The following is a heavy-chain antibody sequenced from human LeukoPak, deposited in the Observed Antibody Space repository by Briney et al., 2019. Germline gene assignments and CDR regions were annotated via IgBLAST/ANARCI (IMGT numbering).Heavy chain of an antibody. CDR2: INPSGGST. Sequence: ASVKVSCKASGYTFTSYYMHWVRQAPGQGLEWMGIINPSGGSTSYAQKFQGRVTMTRDTSTSTVYMELSSLRSEDTAVYYWAREKWPVVIAIGEFDYWGQGTLVTVSS. J-gene: IGHJ4*02. V-gene: IGHV1-46*03. CDR3: AREKWPVVIAIGEFDY. D-gene: IGHD2-21*01. CDR1: GYTFTSYY.